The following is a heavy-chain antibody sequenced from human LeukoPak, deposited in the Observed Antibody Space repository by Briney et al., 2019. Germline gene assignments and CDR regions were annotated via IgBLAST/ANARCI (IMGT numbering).Heavy chain of an antibody. CDR1: GFTFSSYW. D-gene: IGHD6-6*01. CDR3: ARDCPSIAARPTDWYFDL. Sequence: GGSLRLSCAASGFTFSSYWMSWVRQASGKGLEWVANIKQDGSEKYYVDSVKGRFTISRDNAKNSLYLQMNSLRAEDTAVYYCARDCPSIAARPTDWYFDLWGRGTLVTVSS. J-gene: IGHJ2*01. CDR2: IKQDGSEK. V-gene: IGHV3-7*01.